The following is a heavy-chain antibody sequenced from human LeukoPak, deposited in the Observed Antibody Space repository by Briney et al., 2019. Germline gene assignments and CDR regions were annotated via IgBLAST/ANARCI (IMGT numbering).Heavy chain of an antibody. D-gene: IGHD1-7*01. J-gene: IGHJ4*02. CDR1: GYAFTSYG. V-gene: IGHV1-18*01. CDR3: ASPGITGTTSRAPFDY. Sequence: GASVKVSCKASGYAFTSYGISWVRQAPGQGLEWMVWISAYNGNTNYAQKLQGRVTMPTDTSTSTAYMELSSLRSEDTAVYYCASPGITGTTSRAPFDYWGQGTLVTVSS. CDR2: ISAYNGNT.